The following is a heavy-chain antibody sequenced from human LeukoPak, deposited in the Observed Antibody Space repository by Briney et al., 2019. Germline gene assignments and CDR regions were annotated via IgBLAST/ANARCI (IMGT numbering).Heavy chain of an antibody. D-gene: IGHD3-22*01. V-gene: IGHV1-18*01. J-gene: IGHJ4*02. CDR2: INAYNGNT. CDR3: ARDIGHYDSSGYFNLFDY. CDR1: GYTFTSYG. Sequence: ASVKVSCKASGYTFTSYGISWVRQAPGQGLEWMGWINAYNGNTNYAQKLQGRVTMTTDTSTSTAYMELRSLRSDDTAVYYCARDIGHYDSSGYFNLFDYWGQGTLVTVSS.